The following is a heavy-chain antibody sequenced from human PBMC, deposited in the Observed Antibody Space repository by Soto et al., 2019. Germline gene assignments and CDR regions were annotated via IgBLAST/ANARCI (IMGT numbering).Heavy chain of an antibody. V-gene: IGHV4-59*01. CDR1: GGSISSYY. Sequence: SETLSLTCTVSGGSISSYYWSWIRQPPGKGLEWIGYIYYSGSTNYNPSLKSRVTISVDTSKNQFSLKLSSVTAADTAVYYCAVDYSNSHYYYYYGMDVWGQGTTVTVSS. J-gene: IGHJ6*02. D-gene: IGHD4-4*01. CDR2: IYYSGST. CDR3: AVDYSNSHYYYYYGMDV.